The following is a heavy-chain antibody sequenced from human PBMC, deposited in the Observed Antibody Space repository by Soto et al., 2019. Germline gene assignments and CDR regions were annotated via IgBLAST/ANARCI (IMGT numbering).Heavy chain of an antibody. Sequence: GGSLRLSCGVSGFTLSRYTMHWVRQAPGKGLEWVALISSYGSAKNYADSVKGRFTISRDDSLYLQMTSLRGEDTAVYYCARDGYCSGGSCLDGMDVWGQGTTVTVSS. CDR3: ARDGYCSGGSCLDGMDV. CDR2: ISSYGSAK. V-gene: IGHV3-30-3*01. J-gene: IGHJ6*02. CDR1: GFTLSRYT. D-gene: IGHD2-15*01.